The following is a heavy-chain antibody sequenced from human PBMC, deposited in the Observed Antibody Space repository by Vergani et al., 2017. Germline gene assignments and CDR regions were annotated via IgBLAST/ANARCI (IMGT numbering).Heavy chain of an antibody. J-gene: IGHJ5*02. CDR2: IYYSGST. D-gene: IGHD2-21*02. V-gene: IGHV4-39*01. CDR1: GGSISSSSYY. CDR3: ARHRGAYCGGDCYRNWFDP. Sequence: QLQLQESGPGLVKPSETLSLTCTVSGGSISSSSYYWGWIRQPPGKGLEWIGSIYYSGSTYYNPSLKSRVTISVDTSKNQFSLKLSSVTAADTAVYYCARHRGAYCGGDCYRNWFDPWGQGTLVTVSS.